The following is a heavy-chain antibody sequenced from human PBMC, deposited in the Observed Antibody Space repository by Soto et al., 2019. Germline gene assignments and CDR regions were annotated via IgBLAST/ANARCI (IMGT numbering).Heavy chain of an antibody. CDR1: GGSISSSSYY. J-gene: IGHJ5*02. CDR3: ASTLLPSIAAAGIWFDP. Sequence: KTSETLSLTCTVSGGSISSSSYYWGWIRQPPGKGLEWIGSIYYSGSTYYNPSLKSRVTISVDTSKNQFSLKLSSVTAADTAVYYCASTLLPSIAAAGIWFDPWGQGTLVTVSS. V-gene: IGHV4-39*01. CDR2: IYYSGST. D-gene: IGHD6-13*01.